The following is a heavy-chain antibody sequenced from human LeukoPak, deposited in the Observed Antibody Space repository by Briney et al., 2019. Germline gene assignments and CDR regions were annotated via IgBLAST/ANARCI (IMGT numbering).Heavy chain of an antibody. CDR2: IYYSGST. CDR1: GGSISSYY. V-gene: IGHV4-59*12. D-gene: IGHD3-16*02. CDR3: ARAIMITFGGVIVDY. J-gene: IGHJ4*02. Sequence: PSETLSLTCTVSGGSISSYYWSWIRQPPGKGLEWIGYIYYSGSTNYNPSLKSRVTISVDTSKNQFSLKLSSVTAADTAVYYCARAIMITFGGVIVDYWGQGTLVTVSS.